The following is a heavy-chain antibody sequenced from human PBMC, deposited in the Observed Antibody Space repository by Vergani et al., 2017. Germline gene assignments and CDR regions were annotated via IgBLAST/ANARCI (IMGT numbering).Heavy chain of an antibody. CDR2: LVVGSGNP. J-gene: IGHJ4*02. CDR1: LFTFTLSP. D-gene: IGHD7-27*01. V-gene: IGHV1-58*01. CDR3: AADNWGSAPFDY. Sequence: PLVQSRAQVKKPPSSLKLSSTPSLFTFTLSPVHSVLQARGPRLQWIASLVVGSGNPNYAQKFQERVTITRDRSTSTAYMELSSLRSEDTAVYYCAADNWGSAPFDYWGQGTLVTVSS.